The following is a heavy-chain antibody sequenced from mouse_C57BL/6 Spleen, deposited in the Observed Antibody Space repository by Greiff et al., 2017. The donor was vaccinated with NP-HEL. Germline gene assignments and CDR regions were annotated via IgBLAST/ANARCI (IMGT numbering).Heavy chain of an antibody. D-gene: IGHD1-1*01. J-gene: IGHJ3*01. CDR2: INPNNGGT. CDR1: GYTFTDYN. CDR3: ARYYYGSRYTWFAY. Sequence: VQLQQSGPELVKPWASVKMSCKASGYTFTDYNMHWVKQSHGKSLEWIGYINPNNGGTSYNQKFKSKATLTVNKSSSTAYMELRSLTSEDSAVYYCARYYYGSRYTWFAYWGQGTLVTVSA. V-gene: IGHV1-22*01.